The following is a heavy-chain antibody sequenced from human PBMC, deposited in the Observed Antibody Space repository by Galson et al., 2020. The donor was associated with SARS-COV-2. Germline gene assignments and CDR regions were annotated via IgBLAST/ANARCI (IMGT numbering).Heavy chain of an antibody. V-gene: IGHV1-45*02. Sequence: SVKVSCKPSGYTFTYRFLHWVRQAPGQALEWMGRITPFNGKTNYAQKFQDRVTITSDRSVNTAYMELNSLRSDDTAIYYCASGYCPGGVCREVIGFDIWGQGTEVTVSS. CDR1: GYTFTYRF. D-gene: IGHD2-8*02. CDR2: ITPFNGKT. CDR3: ASGYCPGGVCREVIGFDI. J-gene: IGHJ3*02.